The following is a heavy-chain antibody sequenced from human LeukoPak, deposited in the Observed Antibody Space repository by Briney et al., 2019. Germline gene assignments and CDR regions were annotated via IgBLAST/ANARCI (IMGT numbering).Heavy chain of an antibody. D-gene: IGHD3-22*01. J-gene: IGHJ6*03. Sequence: PSETLSLTCTVSGGSISSYYWSWIRQPPGKGLEWIGYIYYSGSTNYNPSLKSRVTISVDTSKNQFSLKLSSVTAADTAVYYCARVGGDDSRGYYRYYYYYYMDVWGKGTTVTISS. CDR1: GGSISSYY. CDR2: IYYSGST. CDR3: ARVGGDDSRGYYRYYYYYYMDV. V-gene: IGHV4-59*01.